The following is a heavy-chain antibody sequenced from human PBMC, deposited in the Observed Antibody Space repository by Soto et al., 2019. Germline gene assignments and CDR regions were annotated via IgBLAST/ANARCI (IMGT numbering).Heavy chain of an antibody. CDR2: IIPIFGTA. CDR1: GGTFSSYA. J-gene: IGHJ4*02. V-gene: IGHV1-69*01. CDR3: AREYYYDSSGYSYPHFDY. D-gene: IGHD3-22*01. Sequence: QVQLVQSGAEVKKPGSSVKVSCKASGGTFSSYAISWVRQAPGQGLEWMGGIIPIFGTANYAQKFQGRVTITADEYTSTAYMELSSLRSEDTAVYYCAREYYYDSSGYSYPHFDYWGQGTLVTVSS.